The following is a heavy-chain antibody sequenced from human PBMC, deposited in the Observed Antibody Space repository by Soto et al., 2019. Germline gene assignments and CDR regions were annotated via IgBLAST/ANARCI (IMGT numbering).Heavy chain of an antibody. J-gene: IGHJ6*02. CDR2: IWYDGSNK. Sequence: QVQLVESGGGVVQPGRSLRLSCAASGFTFSSYGMHWVRQAPGKGLEWVAVIWYDGSNKYYADSVKGRFTISRDNSKNTLYLQMNSLRAEDTAVYYCARDQGTVTISYGIDVWGQGTTVTVSS. CDR3: ARDQGTVTISYGIDV. V-gene: IGHV3-33*01. D-gene: IGHD3-3*01. CDR1: GFTFSSYG.